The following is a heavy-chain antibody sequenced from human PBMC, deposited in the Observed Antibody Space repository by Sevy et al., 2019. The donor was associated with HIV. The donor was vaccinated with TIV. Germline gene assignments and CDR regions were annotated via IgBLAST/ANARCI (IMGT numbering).Heavy chain of an antibody. V-gene: IGHV3-72*01. CDR1: GFTFSDHY. CDR2: TRNKANSYTT. Sequence: GGSLRLPCAASGFTFSDHYMDWVRQAPGKGLEWVGRTRNKANSYTTEYAASVKGRFTISRDDSKNSLYLQMNSLKTEDTAVYYCARENNAFDIWGQGTMVTVSS. J-gene: IGHJ3*02. CDR3: ARENNAFDI.